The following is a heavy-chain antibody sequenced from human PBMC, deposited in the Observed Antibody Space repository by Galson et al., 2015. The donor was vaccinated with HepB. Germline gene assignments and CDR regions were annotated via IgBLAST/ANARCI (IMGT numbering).Heavy chain of an antibody. Sequence: SLRLSCAASGFTVSSNYMSWVRQAPGKGLEWVSVIYSGGSTYYADSVKGRFTISRDNSKNTLYLQMNSLRAEDTAVYYCARDYTKRGNVEMEIRGYWGQGTLVTVSS. CDR2: IYSGGST. V-gene: IGHV3-66*01. CDR1: GFTVSSNY. CDR3: ARDYTKRGNVEMEIRGY. D-gene: IGHD5-24*01. J-gene: IGHJ4*02.